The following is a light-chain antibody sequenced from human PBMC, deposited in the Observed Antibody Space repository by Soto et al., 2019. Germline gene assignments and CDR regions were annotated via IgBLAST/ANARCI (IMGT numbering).Light chain of an antibody. V-gene: IGLV3-1*01. CDR2: QDS. Sequence: SYELTQPPSVSVSPGQTASITCSGDKLGDKYACWYQQKPGQSPVLVIYQDSKRPSGIPERFSGSNSGNTATLTISGTQAMDEADYYCQAWDSSTEGVFGGGTKPTVL. CDR3: QAWDSSTEGV. J-gene: IGLJ2*01. CDR1: KLGDKY.